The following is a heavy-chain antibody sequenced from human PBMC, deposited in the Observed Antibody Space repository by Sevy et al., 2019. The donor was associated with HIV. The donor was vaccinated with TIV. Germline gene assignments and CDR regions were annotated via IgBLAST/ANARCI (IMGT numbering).Heavy chain of an antibody. Sequence: GGSLRLSCAASGFTFSSYWMSWVRQAPGKGLEWVANIKQDGSEKYYVDSVKGRFTSSRDNAKNSLYLQMNSLRAEDTAVYYCARDGRTSSWNYVDYYYYGMDVWGQGTTVTVSS. CDR2: IKQDGSEK. V-gene: IGHV3-7*03. J-gene: IGHJ6*02. CDR3: ARDGRTSSWNYVDYYYYGMDV. D-gene: IGHD1-7*01. CDR1: GFTFSSYW.